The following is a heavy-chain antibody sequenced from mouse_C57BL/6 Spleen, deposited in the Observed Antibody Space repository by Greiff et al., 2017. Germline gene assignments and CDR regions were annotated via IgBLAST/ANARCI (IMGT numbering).Heavy chain of an antibody. V-gene: IGHV3-6*01. CDR3: ARNYDYGGNWFAY. CDR1: GYSITSGYY. CDR2: ISYDGSN. Sequence: EVQLVESGPGLVKPSQSLSLTCSVTGYSITSGYYWNWIRQFPGNKLEWMGYISYDGSNNYNPSLKNRISITRDTSKNQFFLKLNSVTTEDTATYYCARNYDYGGNWFAYWGQGTLVTVSA. D-gene: IGHD2-4*01. J-gene: IGHJ3*01.